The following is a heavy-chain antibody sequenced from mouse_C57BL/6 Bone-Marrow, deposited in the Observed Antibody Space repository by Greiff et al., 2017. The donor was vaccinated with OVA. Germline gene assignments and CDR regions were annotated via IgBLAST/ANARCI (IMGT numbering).Heavy chain of an antibody. Sequence: VKLVESGPGLVQPSQSLSITCTVSGFSLTSYGVHWVRQSPGKGLEWLGVIWRGGSTDYNAAFISRLSISKDNSKSQVFFKMNSLQADDTAVYYCAPYGYYAMDYWGQGTSVTVSS. J-gene: IGHJ4*01. D-gene: IGHD1-1*01. CDR3: APYGYYAMDY. V-gene: IGHV2-2*01. CDR2: IWRGGST. CDR1: GFSLTSYG.